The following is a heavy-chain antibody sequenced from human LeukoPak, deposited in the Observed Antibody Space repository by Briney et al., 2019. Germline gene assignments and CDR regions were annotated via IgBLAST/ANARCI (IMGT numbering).Heavy chain of an antibody. CDR3: ASSRYSSSWSGPLLDYFDY. J-gene: IGHJ4*02. CDR1: GYTFTSYG. CDR2: ISAYNGNT. V-gene: IGHV1-18*01. D-gene: IGHD6-13*01. Sequence: ASVKVSCEASGYTFTSYGISWVRQAPGQGLEWMGWISAYNGNTNYAQKLQGRVTMTTDTSTSTAYMELRSLRSDDTAVYYCASSRYSSSWSGPLLDYFDYWGQGTLVTVSS.